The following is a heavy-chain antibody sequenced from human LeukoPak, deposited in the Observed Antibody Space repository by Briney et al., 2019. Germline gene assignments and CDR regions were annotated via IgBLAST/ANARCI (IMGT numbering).Heavy chain of an antibody. CDR3: ARRYYDFWSGYYTWFDY. J-gene: IGHJ5*01. CDR1: GFTFSSYW. Sequence: GGSLRLSCAASGFTFSSYWMSWVRQAPGKGLEWVANIKQDGSEKYYVDSVKGRFTISRDNAKNSLYLQMNSLRAEDTAVYYCARRYYDFWSGYYTWFDYWGQGTLVTVSS. CDR2: IKQDGSEK. V-gene: IGHV3-7*01. D-gene: IGHD3-3*01.